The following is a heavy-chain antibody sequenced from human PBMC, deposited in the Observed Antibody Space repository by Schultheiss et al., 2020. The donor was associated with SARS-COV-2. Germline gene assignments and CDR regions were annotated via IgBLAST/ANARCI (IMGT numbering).Heavy chain of an antibody. CDR3: ARVVSIFGVVQREDWFDP. J-gene: IGHJ5*02. CDR1: GGSFSGYY. Sequence: SETLSLTCAVYGGSFSGYYWSWIRQPPGKGLEWIGEINHSGSTNYNPSLKSRVTISVDTSKNQFSLKLSSVTAADTAVYYCARVVSIFGVVQREDWFDPWGQGTLVTVSS. D-gene: IGHD3-3*01. V-gene: IGHV4-34*01. CDR2: INHSGST.